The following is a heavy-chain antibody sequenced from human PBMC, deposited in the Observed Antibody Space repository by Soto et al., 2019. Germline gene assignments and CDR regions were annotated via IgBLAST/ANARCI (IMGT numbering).Heavy chain of an antibody. D-gene: IGHD2-15*01. Sequence: GESLKISCKGSGYSFTSYWISWVRQMSGKGLEWMGRIDPSDSYTNYSPSFQGHVTISADKSISTAYLQWSSLKASDTAMYYCARIKVVAATLSYYYGMDVWGQGTTVTVSS. J-gene: IGHJ6*02. CDR1: GYSFTSYW. V-gene: IGHV5-10-1*01. CDR3: ARIKVVAATLSYYYGMDV. CDR2: IDPSDSYT.